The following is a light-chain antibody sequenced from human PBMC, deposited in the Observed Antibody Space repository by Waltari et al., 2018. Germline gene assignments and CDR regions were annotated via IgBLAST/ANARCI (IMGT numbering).Light chain of an antibody. CDR1: ASNIGGNL. V-gene: IGLV1-44*01. CDR3: ASWDDSLNGHWV. J-gene: IGLJ3*02. CDR2: RSA. Sequence: QSVLTQPPSASGTPGQRVTISCSGSASNIGGNLVNWYQQLPGKAPKLLIYRSALRPSGVPDRFSGSKSGTSASLASSGLQSEDEADYFCASWDDSLNGHWVFGGGTKVTVL.